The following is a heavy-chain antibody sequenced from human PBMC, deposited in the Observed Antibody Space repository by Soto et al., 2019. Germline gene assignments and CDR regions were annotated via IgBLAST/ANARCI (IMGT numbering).Heavy chain of an antibody. CDR1: GGSFSGYY. CDR2: INHSGST. Sequence: QVQLQQWGAGLLKPSETLSLTCAVYGGSFSGYYWSWIRQPPGQGLEWIGEINHSGSTNYNPSLKCPATRSVGMSHYQMSQNRRCVSATDTELYYRQRGSSCGVCFDKGPLDFWCHGTQVAVSS. D-gene: IGHD2-8*02. V-gene: IGHV4-34*01. CDR3: QRGSSCGVCFDKGPLDF. J-gene: IGHJ4*01.